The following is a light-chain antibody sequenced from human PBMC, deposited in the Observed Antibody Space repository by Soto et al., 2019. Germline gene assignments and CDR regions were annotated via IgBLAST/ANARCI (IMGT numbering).Light chain of an antibody. CDR1: QSVNGNY. J-gene: IGKJ2*01. V-gene: IGKV3-20*01. CDR2: GAS. CDR3: QQYGSSFRYT. Sequence: EIVLTQSPGTLSLSPGERATLSCRASQSVNGNYLTWYQQKPGQAPRLIIYGASSRATGIPDRFSGSGSGTDFTLPISRLESEDFAVYYCQQYGSSFRYTFGQGTKLEIK.